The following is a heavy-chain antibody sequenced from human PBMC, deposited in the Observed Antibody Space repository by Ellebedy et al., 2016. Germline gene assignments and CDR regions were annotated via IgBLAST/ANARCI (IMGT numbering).Heavy chain of an antibody. D-gene: IGHD3-10*01. CDR1: GFTFNSYY. Sequence: GESLKISCGVSGFTFNSYYMSWVRQAPGKGLEWVANIGKDGSEKNYVDSVRGRFTVSRDNAKNSLYLQMNSLRDEDTAVYYCARVHYYGSGTSCDPWGQGSLVTVSS. CDR3: ARVHYYGSGTSCDP. CDR2: IGKDGSEK. V-gene: IGHV3-7*01. J-gene: IGHJ5*02.